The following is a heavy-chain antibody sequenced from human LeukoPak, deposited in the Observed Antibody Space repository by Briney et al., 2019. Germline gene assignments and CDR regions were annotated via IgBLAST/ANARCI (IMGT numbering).Heavy chain of an antibody. CDR3: ARDYDILTGYYSFDY. CDR1: GYTFTGYY. CDR2: ISPNSGGT. V-gene: IGHV1-2*02. J-gene: IGHJ4*02. D-gene: IGHD3-9*01. Sequence: SVKVSCKASGYTFTGYYMHWVRQGPGQGLDWMGWISPNSGGTNYAQKFQGRVTMTRDTSTSAVYMELSSLRSEDTAVYYCARDYDILTGYYSFDYWGQGTLVTVSS.